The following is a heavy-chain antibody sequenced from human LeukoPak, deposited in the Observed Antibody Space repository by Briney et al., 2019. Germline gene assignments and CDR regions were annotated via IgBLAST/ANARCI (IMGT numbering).Heavy chain of an antibody. V-gene: IGHV4-34*01. D-gene: IGHD3-22*01. J-gene: IGHJ3*02. CDR1: GGSFSGYY. CDR3: ARGYYDSSGYYYDAFDI. CDR2: INHSGST. Sequence: SESLSLTCAVYGGSFSGYYWSWIRRPPGKGLEWIGEINHSGSTNYNPSLKSRVTISVDTSKNQFSLKLSSVTAADTAVYYCARGYYDSSGYYYDAFDIWGQGTMVTVSS.